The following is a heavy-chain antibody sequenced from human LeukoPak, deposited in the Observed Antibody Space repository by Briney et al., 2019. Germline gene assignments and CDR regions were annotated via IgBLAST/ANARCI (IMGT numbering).Heavy chain of an antibody. J-gene: IGHJ4*02. CDR2: INPTGTGT. CDR3: AREESGGYFDY. Sequence: ASVKVSCKASGYTFSNYYMHWVRQAPGQGLEWMGLINPTGTGTNYAQKFRGRVTLTRDTSTTAVYMELSSLRSEDSAVYYCAREESGGYFDYWGQGTLVTVSS. D-gene: IGHD2-8*02. V-gene: IGHV1-46*01. CDR1: GYTFSNYY.